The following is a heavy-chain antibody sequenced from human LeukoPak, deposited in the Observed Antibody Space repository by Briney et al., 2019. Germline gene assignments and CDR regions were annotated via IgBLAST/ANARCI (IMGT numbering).Heavy chain of an antibody. V-gene: IGHV1-2*02. Sequence: AASMKVSCKASGYIFTDYYLHWVRQAPGQGLEWMGWIDPSRDVTRYAQNFQGRVTMTWDTSINTAYMELSRLRSDDTAVYYCARGGFYGSGVVYSNWGQGTLVTVSS. CDR3: ARGGFYGSGVVYSN. J-gene: IGHJ4*02. CDR1: GYIFTDYY. CDR2: IDPSRDVT. D-gene: IGHD3-10*01.